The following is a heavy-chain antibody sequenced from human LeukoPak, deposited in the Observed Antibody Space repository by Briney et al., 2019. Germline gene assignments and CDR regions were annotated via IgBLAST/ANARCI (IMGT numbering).Heavy chain of an antibody. Sequence: SETLSLTCTVSGGSISSAYWSWIRQPPGKGLEWIGYISYSGSTNYNPSLKSRVTISVDTSKNQFSLKLSSVTAADTAVYYCARLPMIVVAEYNWFDPWGQGTLVTVSS. CDR1: GGSISSAY. J-gene: IGHJ5*02. CDR3: ARLPMIVVAEYNWFDP. V-gene: IGHV4-59*01. D-gene: IGHD3-22*01. CDR2: ISYSGST.